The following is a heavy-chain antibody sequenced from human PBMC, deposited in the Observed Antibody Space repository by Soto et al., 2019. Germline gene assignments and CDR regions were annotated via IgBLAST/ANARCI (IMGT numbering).Heavy chain of an antibody. CDR2: IYPGDSDT. Sequence: GESLKISCKGSGYSFTSYWIGWVRQMPGKGLEWMGIIYPGDSDTRYSPSFQGQVTISADKSISTAYLQSSSLKASDTAMYYCARPREAGKNYYGVDVWGQGTTVTVSS. J-gene: IGHJ6*02. V-gene: IGHV5-51*01. CDR3: ARPREAGKNYYGVDV. CDR1: GYSFTSYW. D-gene: IGHD6-19*01.